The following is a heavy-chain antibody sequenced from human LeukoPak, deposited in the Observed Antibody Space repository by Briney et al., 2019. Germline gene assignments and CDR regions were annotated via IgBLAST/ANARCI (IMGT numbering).Heavy chain of an antibody. D-gene: IGHD3-10*01. V-gene: IGHV1-69*06. CDR2: IIPIFGTA. Sequence: GASVKVPCKASGGTFSSYAISWVRQAPGQGLEWMGGIIPIFGTANYAQKFQGRVTITADKSTSTAYMELSSLRSEDTAVYYCASAVPGSYNYYYYYMDVWGKGTTVTVSS. CDR1: GGTFSSYA. J-gene: IGHJ6*03. CDR3: ASAVPGSYNYYYYYMDV.